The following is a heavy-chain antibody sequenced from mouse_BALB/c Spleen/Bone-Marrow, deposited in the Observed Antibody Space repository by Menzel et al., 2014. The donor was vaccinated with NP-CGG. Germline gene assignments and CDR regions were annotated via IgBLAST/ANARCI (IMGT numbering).Heavy chain of an antibody. D-gene: IGHD2-4*01. V-gene: IGHV5-9-2*01. CDR1: GFSFNSYG. J-gene: IGHJ3*01. CDR2: ISGGGSYT. CDR3: ARHAYYDQTEVSFVY. Sequence: LKESGGGLVKSGGSLKLSCAASGFSFNSYGMSWVRQTPEKRLEWVATISGGGSYTFYPDSVKGRFTISRDNAKNNLYLQLSSLRSEDTALYYCARHAYYDQTEVSFVYWGQGTLVTVSA.